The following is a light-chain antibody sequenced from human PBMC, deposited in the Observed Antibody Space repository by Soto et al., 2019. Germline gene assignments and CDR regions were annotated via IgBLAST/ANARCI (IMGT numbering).Light chain of an antibody. J-gene: IGKJ5*01. Sequence: EIVLTQSAATLSLNTGERATLSCRTSQSVSSSYLAWYQQKPGQAPRLLIYAASSRATGIPDRFSGSGSGTDFSLTIIRLEPEEFALYYCQQYGRSPITLGQVTRLEI. CDR2: AAS. V-gene: IGKV3-20*01. CDR3: QQYGRSPIT. CDR1: QSVSSSY.